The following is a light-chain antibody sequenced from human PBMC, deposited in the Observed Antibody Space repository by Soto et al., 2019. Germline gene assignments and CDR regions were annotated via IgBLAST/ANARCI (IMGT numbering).Light chain of an antibody. CDR1: QGIGDT. V-gene: IGKV3-15*01. CDR2: DTS. Sequence: VVMKSSAALSVAKGEGATLSCRASQGIGDTLAWYQHKPGQTPRLLIYDTSTRATGVPTRFSFCTSGAELTLSICSLHTEDFPLYCCQPYPLRRLAIDGGTKVDIK. CDR3: QPYPLRRLA. J-gene: IGKJ4*01.